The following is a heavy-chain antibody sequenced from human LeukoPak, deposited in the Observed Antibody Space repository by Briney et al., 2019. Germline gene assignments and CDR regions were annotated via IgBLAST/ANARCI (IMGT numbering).Heavy chain of an antibody. D-gene: IGHD4-11*01. Sequence: GGSLRLSCAASGFTFSSYSMNWVRQAPGKGLEWVSSISSSSTSIYYADSVKGRFTISRENAKNSLYLQMNSLRAEDTAVYYCARELLTYSNHKLGHYMDVWGKGTTVTVSS. CDR1: GFTFSSYS. CDR3: ARELLTYSNHKLGHYMDV. CDR2: ISSSSTSI. J-gene: IGHJ6*03. V-gene: IGHV3-21*01.